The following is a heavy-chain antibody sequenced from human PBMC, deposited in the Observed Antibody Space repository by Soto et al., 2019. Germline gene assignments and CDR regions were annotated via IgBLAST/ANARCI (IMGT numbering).Heavy chain of an antibody. D-gene: IGHD2-2*01. CDR1: GGSISSSTYY. Sequence: TSETLSLTCTVSGGSISSSTYYWGWIRQPPGKGLEWIGTIYYTGSTYYTPSLKSRVTISVDTSKSQFSLKLSSVTAADTALYYCARTVYCSRTTCHGSWF. CDR3: ARTVYCSRTTCHGSWF. J-gene: IGHJ5*01. V-gene: IGHV4-39*01. CDR2: IYYTGST.